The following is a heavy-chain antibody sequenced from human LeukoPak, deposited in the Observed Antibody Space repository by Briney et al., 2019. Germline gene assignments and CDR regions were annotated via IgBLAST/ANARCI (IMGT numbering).Heavy chain of an antibody. D-gene: IGHD6-13*01. CDR2: ISYDGSNK. CDR1: GFTFSSYA. J-gene: IGHJ4*02. CDR3: ARVLAAAGSTDY. V-gene: IGHV3-30*04. Sequence: LGGSLRLSCAASGFTFSSYAMHWVRQAPGKGLEWVAVISYDGSNKYYADSVKGRFTISRDNSKNTLYLQMNSLRAEDTAVYYCARVLAAAGSTDYWGQGTLVTVSS.